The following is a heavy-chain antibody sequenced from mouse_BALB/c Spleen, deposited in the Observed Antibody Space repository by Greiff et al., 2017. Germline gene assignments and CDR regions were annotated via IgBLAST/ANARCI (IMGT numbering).Heavy chain of an antibody. CDR3: ARQGSPYAMDY. CDR1: GFAFSSYD. Sequence: EVQRVESGGGLVKPGGSLKLSCAASGFAFSSYDMSWVRQTPEKRLEWVAYISSGGGSTYYPDTVKGRFTISRDNAKNTLYLQMSSLKSEDTAMYYCARQGSPYAMDYWGQGTSVTFSS. CDR2: ISSGGGST. V-gene: IGHV5-12-1*01. J-gene: IGHJ4*01.